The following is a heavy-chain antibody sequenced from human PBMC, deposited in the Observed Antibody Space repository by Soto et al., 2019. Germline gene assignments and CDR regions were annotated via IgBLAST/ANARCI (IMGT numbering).Heavy chain of an antibody. V-gene: IGHV1-3*01. D-gene: IGHD1-26*01. CDR2: INGGSAKT. J-gene: IGHJ3*02. CDR3: AIYSGNYKDAFDI. Sequence: QVQLVQSGAEVKKPGASVKVSCRDSGCTFTLYVMHWVRQAPEKRLEWMGWINGGSAKTKYSNKFQDRVTIARDTASSTDYMAVRRLRSEATAVHYCAIYSGNYKDAFDIWGQGTMGTFSS. CDR1: GCTFTLYV.